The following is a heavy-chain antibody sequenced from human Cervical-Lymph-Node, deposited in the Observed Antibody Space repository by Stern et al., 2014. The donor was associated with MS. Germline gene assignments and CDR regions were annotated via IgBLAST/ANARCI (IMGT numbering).Heavy chain of an antibody. D-gene: IGHD1-7*01. CDR1: GFSLSTSGVG. V-gene: IGHV2-5*02. J-gene: IGHJ4*02. Sequence: QITLKESGPTLVKPTPTLTLTCTFSGFSLSTSGVGVGWIRQPPGEALEWLALLYLDDDKRYSRSLKSRLTITKDTSKNQVVLTMTNVDPVDTATYYCAHSPSLELWAHYFDYWGQGTLVTVSS. CDR3: AHSPSLELWAHYFDY. CDR2: LYLDDDK.